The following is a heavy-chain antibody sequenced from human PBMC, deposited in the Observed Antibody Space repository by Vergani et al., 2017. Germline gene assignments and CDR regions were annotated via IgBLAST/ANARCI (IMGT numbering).Heavy chain of an antibody. Sequence: QVQLVQSGAAVKKPGASVKVSCKASGYTFTDYYMHWVRQAPGQGLEWMGWINPHNGVTNYAQKFQGRVTMTRDTSISTAYMELSRLRSDDTAVYYCARDGYCSSTSCYGWFDPWGQGTLVTVSS. CDR2: INPHNGVT. CDR3: ARDGYCSSTSCYGWFDP. V-gene: IGHV1-2*02. J-gene: IGHJ5*02. CDR1: GYTFTDYY. D-gene: IGHD2-2*03.